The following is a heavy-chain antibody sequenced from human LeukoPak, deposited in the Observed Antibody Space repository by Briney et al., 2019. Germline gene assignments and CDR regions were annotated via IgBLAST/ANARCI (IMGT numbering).Heavy chain of an antibody. J-gene: IGHJ4*02. CDR1: VGPLTSYY. D-gene: IGHD1-26*01. V-gene: IGHV4-59*12. Sequence: SETLSLTCAVSVGPLTSYYWSWIRQPPGRGLGWVGFIYYRRSTNYNPYLKSRVTISVDTSKNQFSLKLSSVTAADTAVYYCASSNWGSYYGGGYFDYWGQGTLVTVSS. CDR3: ASSNWGSYYGGGYFDY. CDR2: IYYRRST.